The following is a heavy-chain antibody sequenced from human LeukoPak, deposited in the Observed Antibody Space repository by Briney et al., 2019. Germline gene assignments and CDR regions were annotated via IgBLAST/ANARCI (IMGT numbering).Heavy chain of an antibody. D-gene: IGHD3-22*01. Sequence: PGGSLKLSCAASGFTSATYAMRWVRQAPGKGLEWISGISGSGGSTYYADSVKGRFTISRDNSKNTLYLEMNSLRAEDTAVYYCAKDSRLSTYYYDSSGKPCYFDYWGQGTLVTVSS. CDR1: GFTSATYA. CDR3: AKDSRLSTYYYDSSGKPCYFDY. J-gene: IGHJ4*02. V-gene: IGHV3-23*01. CDR2: ISGSGGST.